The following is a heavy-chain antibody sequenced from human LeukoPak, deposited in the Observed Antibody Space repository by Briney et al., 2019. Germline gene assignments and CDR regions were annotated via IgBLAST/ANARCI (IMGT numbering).Heavy chain of an antibody. CDR3: AKYCSGATCSGY. CDR2: IKESGDIT. J-gene: IGHJ4*02. CDR1: GFTFSSYS. D-gene: IGHD2-15*01. V-gene: IGHV3-23*01. Sequence: GASLRLSCAASGFTFSSYSMCWVRQAPGKGPEWVSAIKESGDITYYADSVKGRFTISRHNSKNTLYLQMNSLRAEDTAKYYCAKYCSGATCSGYWGQGTLVTVSS.